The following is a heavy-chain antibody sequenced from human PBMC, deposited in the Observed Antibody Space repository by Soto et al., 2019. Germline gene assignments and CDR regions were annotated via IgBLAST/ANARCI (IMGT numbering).Heavy chain of an antibody. V-gene: IGHV1-69*01. CDR1: GGTFSSYA. CDR2: IIPIFGTA. J-gene: IGHJ6*02. CDR3: ATAGDCTTGVCYMEYYYYYYGIDV. D-gene: IGHD2-8*01. Sequence: QVQLVQSGAEVKKPGSSVKVSCKASGGTFSSYAISWVRQAPGQGLEWMGAIIPIFGTANYAQKFQARVTITADEPTSTAYMELSSLRSEDTAVYYCATAGDCTTGVCYMEYYYYYYGIDVWCQGTTVTDSS.